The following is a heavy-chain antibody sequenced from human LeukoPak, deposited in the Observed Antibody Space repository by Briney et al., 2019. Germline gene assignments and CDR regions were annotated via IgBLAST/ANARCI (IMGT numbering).Heavy chain of an antibody. J-gene: IGHJ4*02. CDR2: IIPIFGTA. CDR3: ARDEDTAMDY. CDR1: GGTFSSYA. D-gene: IGHD5-18*01. V-gene: IGHV1-69*05. Sequence: ASVKVSCKASGGTFSSYAISWVRQAPGQGLGWMGRIIPIFGTANYAQKFQGRVTITTDESTSTAYMELSSLRSEDTAVYYCARDEDTAMDYWGQGTLVTVSS.